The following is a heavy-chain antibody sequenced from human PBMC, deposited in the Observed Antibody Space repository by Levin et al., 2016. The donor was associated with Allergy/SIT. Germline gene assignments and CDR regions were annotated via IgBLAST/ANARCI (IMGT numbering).Heavy chain of an antibody. CDR3: ARGVRRGVTTLNYFDY. D-gene: IGHD4-17*01. CDR2: IYTSGST. V-gene: IGHV4-4*07. Sequence: SETLSLTCTVSGGSISSYYWSWIRQPAGKGLEWIGRIYTSGSTNYNPSLKSRVTISVDTSKNQFSLKLSSVTAADTAVYYCARGVRRGVTTLNYFDYWGQGTLVTVSS. J-gene: IGHJ4*02. CDR1: GGSISSYY.